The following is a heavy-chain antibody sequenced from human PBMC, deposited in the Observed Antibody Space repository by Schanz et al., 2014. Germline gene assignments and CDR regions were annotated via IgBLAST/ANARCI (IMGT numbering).Heavy chain of an antibody. CDR2: IRPDGSDQ. Sequence: EVQLVESGGGLVQPGGSLRLSCAASGFTFSSNWMNWVRQAPGKGLEWVAIIRPDGSDQHYVDSVKGRFTISRDNSKNTLYLQMNSLRAEDTALYYCAKDPHKDYGGKPQALDIWGQGTMVTVSS. J-gene: IGHJ3*02. V-gene: IGHV3-7*01. D-gene: IGHD4-17*01. CDR1: GFTFSSNW. CDR3: AKDPHKDYGGKPQALDI.